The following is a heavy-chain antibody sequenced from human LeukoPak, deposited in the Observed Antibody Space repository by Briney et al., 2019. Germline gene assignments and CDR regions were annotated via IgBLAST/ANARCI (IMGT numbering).Heavy chain of an antibody. J-gene: IGHJ5*02. V-gene: IGHV4-39*01. D-gene: IGHD5/OR15-5a*01. CDR3: AMSGSVDNWFDP. CDR2: IYYSGST. CDR1: GGSISSSSYY. Sequence: PSETLSLTCTVSGGSISSSSYYWGWIRQPSGKGLEWIGSIYYSGSTYYNPSLKSRVTISVDTSKNQFSLKLSSVTAADTAVYYCAMSGSVDNWFDPWGQGTLVTVSS.